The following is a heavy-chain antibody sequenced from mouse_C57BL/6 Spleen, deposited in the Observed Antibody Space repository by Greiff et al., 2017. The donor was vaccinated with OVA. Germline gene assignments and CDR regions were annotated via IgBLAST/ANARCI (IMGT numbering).Heavy chain of an antibody. CDR1: GYTFTDYE. V-gene: IGHV1-15*01. CDR3: TRGFWDADYFDY. D-gene: IGHD4-1*01. J-gene: IGHJ2*01. CDR2: IDPETGGT. Sequence: VQLQQSGAELVRPGASVTLSCKASGYTFTDYEMHWVKQTPVHGLEWIGAIDPETGGTAYNQKFKGKAILTADKSSSTAYMELRSLTSEDSAVYYCTRGFWDADYFDYWGQGTTLTVSS.